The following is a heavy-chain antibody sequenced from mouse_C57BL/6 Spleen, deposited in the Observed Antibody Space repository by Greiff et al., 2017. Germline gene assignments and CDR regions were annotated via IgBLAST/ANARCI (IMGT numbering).Heavy chain of an antibody. CDR1: GYTFTDYY. CDR2: INPYNGGT. Sequence: EVQLQQSGPVLVKPGASVKMSCKASGYTFTDYYMNWVKQSHGKSLEWIGVINPYNGGTSYNQKFKGKATLTVDKSSSTAYMELNSLTSEDSAVXYCARDITTVVATDWYFDVWGTGTTVTVSS. CDR3: ARDITTVVATDWYFDV. D-gene: IGHD1-1*01. J-gene: IGHJ1*03. V-gene: IGHV1-19*01.